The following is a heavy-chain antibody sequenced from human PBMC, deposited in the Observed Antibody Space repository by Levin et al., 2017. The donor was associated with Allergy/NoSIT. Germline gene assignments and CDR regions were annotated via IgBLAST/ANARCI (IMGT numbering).Heavy chain of an antibody. J-gene: IGHJ5*02. V-gene: IGHV4-30-4*01. CDR2: IYSSGRT. Sequence: SETLSLTCTVSGGSISSGDYYWSWIRQPPGKGLEWIGYIYSSGRTYYNPSLKSRVTMSVDTSKNQFSLSLRSVTAADTAVYYCARGANWFDPWGQGTLVTVYS. CDR3: ARGANWFDP. CDR1: GGSISSGDYY.